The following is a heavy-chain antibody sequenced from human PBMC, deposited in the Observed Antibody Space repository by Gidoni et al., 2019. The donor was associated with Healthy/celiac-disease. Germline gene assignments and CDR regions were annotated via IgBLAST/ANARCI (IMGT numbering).Heavy chain of an antibody. J-gene: IGHJ4*02. V-gene: IGHV3-30*18. CDR3: AKGLGSGSSHFDF. CDR1: GFTFSRYG. CDR2: TSYDGSNK. Sequence: QVQLVESGGGVVQPGRSLRLSCAASGFTFSRYGMHWVRQAPGKGLEGVAVTSYDGSNKYYADSVKGRLTISRDNSKNTLYLQINSLRAEDTAVYYCAKGLGSGSSHFDFWGQGTLVTVSS. D-gene: IGHD1-26*01.